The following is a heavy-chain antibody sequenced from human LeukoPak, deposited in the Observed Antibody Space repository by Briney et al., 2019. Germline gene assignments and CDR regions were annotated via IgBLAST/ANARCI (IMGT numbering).Heavy chain of an antibody. D-gene: IGHD4-17*01. CDR3: AREGEGTVTTRYYYYYGMDV. CDR1: GFKFSSYA. Sequence: PGGSLRLSCAASGFKFSSYAMSWVRQAPGKGLEWVSGINGSGGRTHYADSVKGRFTISRDNSKNTLYLQMNSLRAEDTAVYYCAREGEGTVTTRYYYYYGMDVWGQGTTVTVSS. CDR2: INGSGGRT. V-gene: IGHV3-23*01. J-gene: IGHJ6*02.